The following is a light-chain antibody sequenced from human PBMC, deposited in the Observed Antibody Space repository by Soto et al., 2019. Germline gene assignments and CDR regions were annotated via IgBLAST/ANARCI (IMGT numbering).Light chain of an antibody. V-gene: IGKV3-20*01. J-gene: IGKJ1*01. CDR2: GAS. CDR1: QSVSSSY. CDR3: QQYGSSPET. Sequence: EIVLTQSPGTLSLSPGERSTLSCMASQSVSSSYLAWYQQKPGQAPRLLIYGASSRATGITDRFSGGGSGTDFTLTISRLEPEDFAVYYCQQYGSSPETFGQGTQVEIK.